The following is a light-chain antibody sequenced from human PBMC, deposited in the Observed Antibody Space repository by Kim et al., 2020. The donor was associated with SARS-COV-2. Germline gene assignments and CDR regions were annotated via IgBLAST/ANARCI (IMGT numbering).Light chain of an antibody. V-gene: IGLV9-49*01. Sequence: LTCTLSSGYSNYKVDWYQQRPGKGPRFVMRVGTGGIVGSKGDGIPDRFSVLGSGLNRYLTIKNIQEEDESDYHCGADHGSGSNVVFGGGTQLTVL. CDR3: GADHGSGSNVV. CDR1: SGYSNYK. CDR2: VGTGGIVG. J-gene: IGLJ2*01.